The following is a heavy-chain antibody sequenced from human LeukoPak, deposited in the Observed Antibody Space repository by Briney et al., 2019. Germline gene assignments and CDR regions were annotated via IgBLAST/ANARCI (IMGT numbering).Heavy chain of an antibody. Sequence: SETLSLTCTVSGVSISSYYGSWIRQPPGKGLEWIGYIYYSGSTNYNPSLKSRVTISVDTSKNQFSLKLSSVTAEDTAVYYCARGSGWYYYWGQGTLVTVSS. CDR1: GVSISSYY. V-gene: IGHV4-59*08. CDR2: IYYSGST. J-gene: IGHJ4*02. D-gene: IGHD6-19*01. CDR3: ARGSGWYYY.